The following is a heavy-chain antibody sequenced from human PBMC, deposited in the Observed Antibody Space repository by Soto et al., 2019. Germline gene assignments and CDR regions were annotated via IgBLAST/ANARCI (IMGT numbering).Heavy chain of an antibody. CDR1: GYSLTSYW. CDR3: ARRAGNYYYGMDV. V-gene: IGHV5-51*01. J-gene: IGHJ6*02. Sequence: GESLKISCKGSGYSLTSYWIGWVRQMPGKGLEWMGIIYPGDSDTRYSPSFQGQVTISADKSISTAYLQWSSLKASDTAMYYCARRAGNYYYGMDVWGQGTTVTVSS. CDR2: IYPGDSDT.